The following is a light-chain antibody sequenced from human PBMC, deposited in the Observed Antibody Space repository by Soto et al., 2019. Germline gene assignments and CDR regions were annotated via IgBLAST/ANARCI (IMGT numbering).Light chain of an antibody. Sequence: IVLTQSPATLSVSPGERVTLSCRAGQSVSSNLAWFQQKPGQAPRLLIYAASIRATGIPARFSGSGSGTEFTLTISSLQSEDFAVYYCQQYKDWPPYTFGQGTKL. CDR2: AAS. V-gene: IGKV3D-15*01. CDR3: QQYKDWPPYT. J-gene: IGKJ2*01. CDR1: QSVSSN.